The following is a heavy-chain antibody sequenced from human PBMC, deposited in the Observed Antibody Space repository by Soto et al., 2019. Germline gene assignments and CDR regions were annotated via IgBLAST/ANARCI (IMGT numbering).Heavy chain of an antibody. D-gene: IGHD2-21*02. CDR2: ISGSGDNT. J-gene: IGHJ5*02. Sequence: EVQLLESGGGLVQPGGSLRLSCAASGFTFSSYAMSWVRQAPGKGLEWVSAISGSGDNTYYPDSVKGRFTISRDNSKNTRYMQMSSVRGEKTGVYYCAKYVPRASGARRGGDPYPCGDGDLVTVSS. CDR3: AKYVPRASGARRGGDPYP. CDR1: GFTFSSYA. V-gene: IGHV3-23*01.